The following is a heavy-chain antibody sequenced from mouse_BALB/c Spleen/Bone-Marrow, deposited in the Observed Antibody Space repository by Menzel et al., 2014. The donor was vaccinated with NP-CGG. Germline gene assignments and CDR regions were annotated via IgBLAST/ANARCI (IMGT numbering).Heavy chain of an antibody. CDR3: ARDGYGNSD. V-gene: IGHV5-9-4*01. CDR2: ISSGGSYT. Sequence: EVQRVESGGGLVKPGGSLKLSCAASGFTSSTYAMSWVRQSPEKGLEWVAEISSGGSYTYYPDTVTGRFTISRDNAKNTLYLEMSSLRSEDTAMYYCARDGYGNSDWGQGTLVTVSA. J-gene: IGHJ3*01. CDR1: GFTSSTYA. D-gene: IGHD1-1*01.